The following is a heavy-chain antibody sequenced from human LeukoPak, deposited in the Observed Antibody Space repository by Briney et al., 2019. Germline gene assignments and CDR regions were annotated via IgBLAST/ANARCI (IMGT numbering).Heavy chain of an antibody. Sequence: ASVKVSCKASGYTFTSYGISWVRQAPGQGLEWMGWISAYNGNTNYAQKLQGRVTMSTDTSTSTAYMELRSLRSDDTAVYYCARGPRITIFGVVSTYDAFDIWGQGAMVTVSS. CDR2: ISAYNGNT. CDR1: GYTFTSYG. D-gene: IGHD3-3*01. V-gene: IGHV1-18*01. J-gene: IGHJ3*02. CDR3: ARGPRITIFGVVSTYDAFDI.